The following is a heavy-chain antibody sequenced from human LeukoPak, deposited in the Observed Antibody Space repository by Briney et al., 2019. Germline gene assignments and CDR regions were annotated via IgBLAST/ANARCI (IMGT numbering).Heavy chain of an antibody. CDR1: GFTFSSYS. D-gene: IGHD6-19*01. J-gene: IGHJ4*02. Sequence: GGSLRLSCAASGFTFSSYSMNWVRQAPGKGLVWVSSISSSSSYIYYADSVKGRFTISRDNAKNSLYLQMNSLRAEDTAVYYCARVLISSGWYLSVREGQYYFDYWGQGTLVTVSS. CDR2: ISSSSSYI. CDR3: ARVLISSGWYLSVREGQYYFDY. V-gene: IGHV3-21*01.